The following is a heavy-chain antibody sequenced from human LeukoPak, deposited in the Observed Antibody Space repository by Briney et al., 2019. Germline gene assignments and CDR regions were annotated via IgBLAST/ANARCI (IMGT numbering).Heavy chain of an antibody. CDR3: ARQKGRYFDINH. Sequence: EASVKVSCKASGYTFSSYDINWVRQATGQGLEWMGWMNPNSGNTGYAQKFEGRVTMTRDTSISTAYLELSSLSSEDTAVYYCARQKGRYFDINHWGQGTLVTVSS. CDR1: GYTFSSYD. D-gene: IGHD3-9*01. J-gene: IGHJ4*02. CDR2: MNPNSGNT. V-gene: IGHV1-8*01.